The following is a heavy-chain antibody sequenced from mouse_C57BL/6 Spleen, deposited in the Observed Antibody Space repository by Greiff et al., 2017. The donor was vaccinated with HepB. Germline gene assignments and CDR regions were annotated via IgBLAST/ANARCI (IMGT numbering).Heavy chain of an antibody. CDR2: IYPRSGNT. V-gene: IGHV1-81*01. CDR1: GYTFTSYG. J-gene: IGHJ2*01. CDR3: ARRRLTTVVEFDY. D-gene: IGHD1-1*01. Sequence: VQGVESGAELARPGASVKLSCKASGYTFTSYGISWVKQRTGQGLEWIGEIYPRSGNTYYNEKFKGKATLTADKSSSTAYMELRSLTSEDSAVYFCARRRLTTVVEFDYWGQGTTLTVSS.